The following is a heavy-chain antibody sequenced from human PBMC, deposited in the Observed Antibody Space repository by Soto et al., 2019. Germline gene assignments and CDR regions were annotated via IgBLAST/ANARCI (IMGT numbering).Heavy chain of an antibody. CDR3: AKNWDTTSSSSSH. V-gene: IGHV3-23*01. D-gene: IGHD6-6*01. CDR2: ISGTGGST. Sequence: EVQLLASGGGLVQPGGSLRLSCAASGFTFSTYAMSWVRQAPGKGLEWVSAISGTGGSTYYADSVKGRFTISRDNSKNTLYLQMNSLRAEDTAVYYCAKNWDTTSSSSSHWGQGTLVTVSS. J-gene: IGHJ4*02. CDR1: GFTFSTYA.